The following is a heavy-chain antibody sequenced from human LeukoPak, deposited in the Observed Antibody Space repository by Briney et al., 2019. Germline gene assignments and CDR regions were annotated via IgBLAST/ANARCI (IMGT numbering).Heavy chain of an antibody. D-gene: IGHD3-16*01. CDR3: AREREGDSIRDY. V-gene: IGHV3-30*04. J-gene: IGHJ4*02. Sequence: GGSLRLSCAASGFTFSSYAMHWVRQAPGKGLEWVAVISYDGSNKYYADSVKGRFTISRDNSKNTLYLQMNSLRAEDTAVYYCAREREGDSIRDYWGQGTLVTVSS. CDR1: GFTFSSYA. CDR2: ISYDGSNK.